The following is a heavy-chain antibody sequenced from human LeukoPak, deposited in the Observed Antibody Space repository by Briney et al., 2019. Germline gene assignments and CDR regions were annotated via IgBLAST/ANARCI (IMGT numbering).Heavy chain of an antibody. J-gene: IGHJ4*02. CDR2: VYPGDSDT. Sequence: GESLKISCKGSGYSFTTYWIGWGRQMPGKGREWMAIVYPGDSDTRYNPAFQGQVTAPADKATITAYLQWSSLKASDTAMYHCALLLTPGINIRDGLTPGGKGTLVTVSS. D-gene: IGHD2-21*01. CDR3: ALLLTPGINIRDGLTP. V-gene: IGHV5-51*01. CDR1: GYSFTTYW.